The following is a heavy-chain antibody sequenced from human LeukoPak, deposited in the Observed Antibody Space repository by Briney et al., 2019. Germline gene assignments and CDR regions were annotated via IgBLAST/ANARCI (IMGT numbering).Heavy chain of an antibody. CDR2: ISDSGGTI. CDR3: ARRILKLDV. J-gene: IGHJ6*04. CDR1: GFTFSSYS. D-gene: IGHD2/OR15-2a*01. Sequence: GGSLRLSCAASGFTFSSYSMNWVRQAPGKGLEWVSYISDSGGTIYYAASVKGRFTVSRDNAKNSLYLQMNSLRADDTAVYYCARRILKLDVWGKGTTVTVSS. V-gene: IGHV3-48*04.